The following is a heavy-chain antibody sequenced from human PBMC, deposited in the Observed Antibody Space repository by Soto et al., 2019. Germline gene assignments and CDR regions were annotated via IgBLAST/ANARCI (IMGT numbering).Heavy chain of an antibody. D-gene: IGHD3-10*01. J-gene: IGHJ6*04. CDR1: GFTLSSHG. CDR2: ISYDGTNK. Sequence: PGGSLRLSCAASGFTLSSHGVHWVRQAPGKGLDWVAVISYDGTNKYYADSVKGRFTISRDNSRNTVSLQINSLINEDTAVYYCARGAEFQVLHRDYFYGMDVWGKGTTVTVSS. V-gene: IGHV3-30-3*01. CDR3: ARGAEFQVLHRDYFYGMDV.